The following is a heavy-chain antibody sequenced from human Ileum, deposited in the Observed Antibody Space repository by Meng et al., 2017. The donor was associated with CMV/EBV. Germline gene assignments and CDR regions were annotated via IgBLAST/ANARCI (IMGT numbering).Heavy chain of an antibody. J-gene: IGHJ4*02. CDR1: GFTFSSYA. V-gene: IGHV3-23*03. D-gene: IGHD6-6*01. Sequence: GESLKISCAASGFTFSSYAMSWVRQAPGKGLEWVSVIYSGGSSTYYADSVKGRFTISRDNSKNTLYLQMNSLRAEDTAVYYCAKHSSSYYFDYWGQGTLVTVSS. CDR2: IYSGGSST. CDR3: AKHSSSYYFDY.